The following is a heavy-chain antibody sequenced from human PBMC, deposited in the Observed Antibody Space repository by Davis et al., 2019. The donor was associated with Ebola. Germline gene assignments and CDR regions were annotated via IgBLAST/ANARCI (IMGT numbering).Heavy chain of an antibody. V-gene: IGHV3-23*01. CDR3: ARVGTDLFDY. CDR2: ISGSGGRT. J-gene: IGHJ4*02. Sequence: GGSLRLSCAASGFIFSTYAMSWVRQAPGKGLEWVSAISGSGGRTNYADSVKGRFTISRDNSKNTLFLQMNSLRAEDTAVYYCARVGTDLFDYWGQGTLVTVSS. CDR1: GFIFSTYA. D-gene: IGHD6-13*01.